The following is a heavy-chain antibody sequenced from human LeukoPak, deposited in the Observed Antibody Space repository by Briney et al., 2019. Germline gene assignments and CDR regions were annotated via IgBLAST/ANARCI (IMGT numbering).Heavy chain of an antibody. CDR2: INHSGST. CDR3: ARVRPSSGRLYGSGRPKPTADAFDI. D-gene: IGHD3-10*01. V-gene: IGHV4-39*07. CDR1: GSSISSGSYY. Sequence: PSETLSLTCTVSGSSISSGSYYWSWIRQPPGKGLEWIGEINHSGSTNYNPSLKSRVTISVDTSKNQFSLKLSSVTAADTAVYYCARVRPSSGRLYGSGRPKPTADAFDIWGQGTMVTVSS. J-gene: IGHJ3*02.